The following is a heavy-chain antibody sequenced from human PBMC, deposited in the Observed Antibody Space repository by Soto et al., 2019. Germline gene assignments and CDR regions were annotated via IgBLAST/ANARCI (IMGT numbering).Heavy chain of an antibody. Sequence: QVQLVESGGGVVQPGRSLRLSCAAYGFIFNEYGMHWVRQAPGKGLEWVAVIWYDGSNKYYADSVKGRFTFSRDNLKNTMSLQRNSLRVEDTAIYYCARWGCSGSNCNLNQRSFDLWGQGTLVTVSS. CDR2: IWYDGSNK. D-gene: IGHD2-15*01. CDR3: ARWGCSGSNCNLNQRSFDL. J-gene: IGHJ4*02. CDR1: GFIFNEYG. V-gene: IGHV3-33*01.